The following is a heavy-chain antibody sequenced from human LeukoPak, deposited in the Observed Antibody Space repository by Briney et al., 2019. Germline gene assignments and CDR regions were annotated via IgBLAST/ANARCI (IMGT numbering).Heavy chain of an antibody. CDR2: IYFSGGDT. CDR1: GFTFTNYA. CDR3: AKDQGEAVVPRRFDY. J-gene: IGHJ4*02. Sequence: GGSLRLSCAASGFTFTNYAMSWVRQAPGKGLEWVSTIYFSGGDTYSADSVKGRFTISRDNAKNTLYLQMDSLRAEDTAIYYCAKDQGEAVVPRRFDYWGQGTLVTVSS. D-gene: IGHD2-2*01. V-gene: IGHV3-23*01.